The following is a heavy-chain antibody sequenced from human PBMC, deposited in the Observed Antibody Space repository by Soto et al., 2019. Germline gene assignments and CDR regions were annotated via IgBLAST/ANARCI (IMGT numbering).Heavy chain of an antibody. CDR2: INAGNGNT. D-gene: IGHD3-10*01. CDR3: ARGTPVWFDP. J-gene: IGHJ5*02. Sequence: QVQLVQSGAEEKKPGASVKVSCKASEYPFTTYAIHWVRQAPGQRPEWMGWINAGNGNTKYSQKFQGRVTITRDTSASTAYMELSSLRSEDTAVYYCARGTPVWFDPWGQGTLVTVSS. V-gene: IGHV1-3*05. CDR1: EYPFTTYA.